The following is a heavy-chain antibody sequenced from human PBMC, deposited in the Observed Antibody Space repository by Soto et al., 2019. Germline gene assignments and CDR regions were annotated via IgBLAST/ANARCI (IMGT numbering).Heavy chain of an antibody. CDR3: ARDPGEVVPAAMSSLDYYYYGMDV. V-gene: IGHV3-33*01. CDR1: GFTFSSYG. D-gene: IGHD2-2*01. J-gene: IGHJ6*02. CDR2: IWYDGSNK. Sequence: GGSLRLSCAASGFTFSSYGMHWVRQAPGKGLEWVAVIWYDGSNKYYADSVKGRFTISRDNSKNTLYLQMNGLRAEDTAVYYCARDPGEVVPAAMSSLDYYYYGMDVWGQGTTVTVSS.